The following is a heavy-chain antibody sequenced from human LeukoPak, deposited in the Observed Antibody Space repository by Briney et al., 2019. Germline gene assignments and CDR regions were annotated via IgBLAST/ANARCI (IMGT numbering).Heavy chain of an antibody. CDR2: ISYDGSNK. CDR3: AELGITMIGGV. CDR1: GFTFSSYG. Sequence: GGSLRLSCAASGFTFSSYGMHWVRQAPGKGPEWVAVISYDGSNKYYADSVKGRFTISRDNAKNSLYLQMNSLRAEDTAVYYCAELGITMIGGVWGKGTTVTTSS. V-gene: IGHV3-30*18. J-gene: IGHJ6*04. D-gene: IGHD3-10*02.